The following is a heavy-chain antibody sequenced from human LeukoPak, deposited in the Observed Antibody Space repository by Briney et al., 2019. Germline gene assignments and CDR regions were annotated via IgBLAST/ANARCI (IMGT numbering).Heavy chain of an antibody. CDR1: GASIRISNYF. CDR2: IHYSGTT. CDR3: ARAGLTSGYYYYYMDV. Sequence: SETLSLTCNVSGASIRISNYFWGWIRQPPGKGLEWIGNIHYSGTTYYNPSLKSRVTISVDTSKNHFSLKLSSVTAADTAVYYCARAGLTSGYYYYYMDVWGKGTTVTVSS. V-gene: IGHV4-39*07. J-gene: IGHJ6*03. D-gene: IGHD4/OR15-4a*01.